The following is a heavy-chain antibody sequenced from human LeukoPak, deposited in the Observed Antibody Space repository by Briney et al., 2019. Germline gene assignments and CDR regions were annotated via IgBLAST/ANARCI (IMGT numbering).Heavy chain of an antibody. J-gene: IGHJ4*02. D-gene: IGHD6-13*01. V-gene: IGHV1-18*01. CDR3: ARENHAAAAGIGLYRY. Sequence: ASVKVSCKASGYTFTSYGISWVRQAPGQGLEWMGWISAYNGNTNYAQKLQGRVTMTTDTSTSTAYMELRSLRSDDTAVYYCARENHAAAAGIGLYRYWGQGTLVTASS. CDR1: GYTFTSYG. CDR2: ISAYNGNT.